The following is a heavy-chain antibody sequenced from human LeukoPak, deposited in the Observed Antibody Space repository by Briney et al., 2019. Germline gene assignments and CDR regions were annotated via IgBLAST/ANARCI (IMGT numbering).Heavy chain of an antibody. CDR1: GGSIRSSSYY. D-gene: IGHD3-9*01. V-gene: IGHV4-39*01. Sequence: KPSETLSLTCIVTGGSIRSSSYYWGWIRQPPGKGLEWIGSIYYSGSTYYNPSLKSRVTISVDTSTNQFPLKLSSVTAADTAVYYCASQPYYDILTGYSHFDYWGQGTLVTVSS. CDR2: IYYSGST. J-gene: IGHJ4*02. CDR3: ASQPYYDILTGYSHFDY.